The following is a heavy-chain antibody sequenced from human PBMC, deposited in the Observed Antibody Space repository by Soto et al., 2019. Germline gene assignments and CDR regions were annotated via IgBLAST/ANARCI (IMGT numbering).Heavy chain of an antibody. CDR1: GGSISSYY. J-gene: IGHJ3*02. V-gene: IGHV4-59*01. CDR2: IYYSGST. CDR3: ARDPVSGSYGGAFDI. Sequence: QVQLQESGPGLVKPSETLSLTCTVSGGSISSYYWSWIRQPPGKGLEWIGYIYYSGSTNYNPSLKSRVTISVDTSKNQISLKLSSVTAADTAVYYCARDPVSGSYGGAFDIWGQGTMVTVSS. D-gene: IGHD1-26*01.